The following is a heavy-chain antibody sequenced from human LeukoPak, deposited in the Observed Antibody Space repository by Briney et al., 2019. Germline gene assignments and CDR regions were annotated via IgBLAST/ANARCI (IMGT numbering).Heavy chain of an antibody. CDR1: GYTFTDYY. CDR2: INPNSGGT. Sequence: VASVKVSCKASGYTFTDYYIFWVRQAPGQGPEWMGWINPNSGGTNYAQKFQGRVTMTRDTSISTAYMELSRLRSDDTAVYYCARVHPAVAGDYYYYYMDVWGKGTTVTVSS. J-gene: IGHJ6*03. V-gene: IGHV1-2*02. D-gene: IGHD6-19*01. CDR3: ARVHPAVAGDYYYYYMDV.